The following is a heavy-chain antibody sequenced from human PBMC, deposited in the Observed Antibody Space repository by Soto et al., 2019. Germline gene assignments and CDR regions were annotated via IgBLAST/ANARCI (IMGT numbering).Heavy chain of an antibody. CDR3: ARLPTISMPGEPFDS. CDR2: IWPGDSDT. D-gene: IGHD3-10*01. CDR1: GYSFTSYW. V-gene: IGHV5-51*01. J-gene: IGHJ4*02. Sequence: PGESLKISCKGSGYSFTSYWIGWVRQMPGKGLEWMGIIWPGDSDTTYSPSFQGQVTISADKSISTAYLQWSSLKASDTATYYWARLPTISMPGEPFDSWGQGTLVTVSS.